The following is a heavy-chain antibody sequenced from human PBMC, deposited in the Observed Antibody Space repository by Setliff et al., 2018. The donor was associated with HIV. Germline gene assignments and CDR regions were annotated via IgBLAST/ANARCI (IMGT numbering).Heavy chain of an antibody. CDR3: ARNQGNSFGQGFDY. J-gene: IGHJ4*02. CDR1: GFSIGDHY. CDR2: TKNQANGLTT. Sequence: GGSLRLSCVASGFSIGDHYMDWVRQAPGKGLEWVGRTKNQANGLTTEYAASVQGRFTISRDESKNSLFLQMNSLSTEDTAVYYCARNQGNSFGQGFDYWGQGTQVTVSS. V-gene: IGHV3-72*01. D-gene: IGHD5-18*01.